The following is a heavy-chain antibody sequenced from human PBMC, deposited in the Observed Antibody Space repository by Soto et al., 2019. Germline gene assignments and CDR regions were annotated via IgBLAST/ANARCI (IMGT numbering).Heavy chain of an antibody. CDR1: GFTFSNYY. Sequence: QVQLVDSGGGLVKPGGSLRLSCAASGFTFSNYYMTWIRQAPGKGLEWISYISDSGSVTYYADSVQGRFSISRDNAKNSLFLEMNDLRVDDTAVYYCARCLLGVGDPFDIWGQGKMVTVSS. D-gene: IGHD2-15*01. V-gene: IGHV3-11*01. J-gene: IGHJ3*02. CDR3: ARCLLGVGDPFDI. CDR2: ISDSGSVT.